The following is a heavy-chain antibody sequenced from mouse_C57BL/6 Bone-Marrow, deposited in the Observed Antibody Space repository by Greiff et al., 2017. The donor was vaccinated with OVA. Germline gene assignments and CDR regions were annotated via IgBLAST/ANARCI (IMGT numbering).Heavy chain of an antibody. CDR1: GYTFTDYN. V-gene: IGHV1-18*01. Sequence: EVQLQQSGPELVKPGASVKIPCKASGYTFTDYNMDWVKQSHGKSLEWIGDINPNNGGTIYNQKFKGKATLTVDKSSSTAYMELRSLTSEDTAVYYCAIRGIYYGSLYYAMDYWGQGTSVTVSS. CDR3: AIRGIYYGSLYYAMDY. CDR2: INPNNGGT. D-gene: IGHD1-1*01. J-gene: IGHJ4*01.